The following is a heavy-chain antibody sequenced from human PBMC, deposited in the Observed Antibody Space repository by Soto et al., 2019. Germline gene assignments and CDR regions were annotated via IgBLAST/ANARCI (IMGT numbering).Heavy chain of an antibody. V-gene: IGHV4-34*01. D-gene: IGHD5-18*01. Sequence: QVQLQQWGAGLLKPSETLSLTCAVYGGSFSGYYWSWIRQPPGKGLEWIGEINHSGSTNYNPSLKSRVTISVDTSKNQFSVNLSSVTAADTAVYYCASLRGYSYGSNWFDPWGQGTLVTVSS. CDR1: GGSFSGYY. CDR3: ASLRGYSYGSNWFDP. CDR2: INHSGST. J-gene: IGHJ5*02.